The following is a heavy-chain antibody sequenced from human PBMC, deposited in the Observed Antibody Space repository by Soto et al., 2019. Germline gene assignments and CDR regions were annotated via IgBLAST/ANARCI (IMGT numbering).Heavy chain of an antibody. D-gene: IGHD6-19*01. CDR3: ASPPEVAGSVPFDY. CDR1: GFTFSSYA. V-gene: IGHV3-23*01. CDR2: ISGSGGST. J-gene: IGHJ4*02. Sequence: GGSLRLSCAASGFTFSSYAMSWVRQTQGKGLEWVSAISGSGGSTYYADSVKGRFTISRDNSKKTLYLQMNSLRAEDTAVYFCASPPEVAGSVPFDYWGQGTLVTVSS.